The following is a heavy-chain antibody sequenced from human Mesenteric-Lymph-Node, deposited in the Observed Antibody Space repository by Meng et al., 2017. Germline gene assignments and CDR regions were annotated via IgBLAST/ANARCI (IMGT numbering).Heavy chain of an antibody. Sequence: SGPTLVKPTQTLTLTCTFSGFSLSTSGMCVSWIRQPPGKGLEWIGSIYYSGSTYYNPSLKSRVTISVDTSKNQFSLKLSSVTAADTAVYYCARDEVSRGSGSYFFDYWGQGTLVTVSS. V-gene: IGHV4-39*07. D-gene: IGHD3-10*01. CDR2: IYYSGST. CDR3: ARDEVSRGSGSYFFDY. J-gene: IGHJ4*02. CDR1: GFSLSTSGMC.